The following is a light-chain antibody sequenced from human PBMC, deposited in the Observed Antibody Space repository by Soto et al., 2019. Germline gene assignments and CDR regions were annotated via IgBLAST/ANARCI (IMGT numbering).Light chain of an antibody. CDR3: CSYAGSSTYVV. CDR1: SSDVGSYNL. J-gene: IGLJ2*01. Sequence: QSVLTQPASVSGSPGQSITISCTGTSSDVGSYNLVSWYQQHPGKAPKLIIYEGSKQPSGVANRFSGSKSGNTASLTISGLQAEDEADYYCCSYAGSSTYVVFGGGTKLTVL. CDR2: EGS. V-gene: IGLV2-23*01.